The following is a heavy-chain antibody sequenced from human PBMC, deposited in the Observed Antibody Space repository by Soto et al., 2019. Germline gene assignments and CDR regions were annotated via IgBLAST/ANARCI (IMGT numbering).Heavy chain of an antibody. Sequence: SETLSLTCTVSGGSISSGGYYWSWIRQPPGKGLERIGYIYYSGSTYYNPSLKSRVTISVDTSKNQFSLKLSSVTAADAALYYWASVRALTQRGDCSSIIGYLPSSMDDWGQGTTVTVSS. D-gene: IGHD2-2*01. CDR1: GGSISSGGYY. CDR3: ASVRALTQRGDCSSIIGYLPSSMDD. V-gene: IGHV4-31*03. CDR2: IYYSGST. J-gene: IGHJ6*02.